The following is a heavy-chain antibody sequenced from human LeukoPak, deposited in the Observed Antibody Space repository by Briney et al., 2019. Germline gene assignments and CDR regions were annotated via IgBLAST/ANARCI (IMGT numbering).Heavy chain of an antibody. D-gene: IGHD3-10*01. CDR3: ARDRGNYDFDQ. Sequence: SETLSLTCTVSGGSMSSGNYYWNWIRQPAGKELEWIGRVHSSGNTTYNPSLKSRVTISVDTSKDQFSLRLNSVTAADTAVYYCARDRGNYDFDQWGQGTLLTVSS. CDR2: VHSSGNT. V-gene: IGHV4-61*02. CDR1: GGSMSSGNYY. J-gene: IGHJ4*02.